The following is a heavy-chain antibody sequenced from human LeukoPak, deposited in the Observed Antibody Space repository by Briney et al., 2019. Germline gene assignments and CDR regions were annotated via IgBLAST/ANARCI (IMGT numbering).Heavy chain of an antibody. V-gene: IGHV3-33*06. CDR2: IYYDGSNK. J-gene: IGHJ4*02. CDR1: GFTFSNYG. Sequence: GSLRLSCAASGFTFSNYGMHWVRQAPGKGLEGVALIYYDGSNKYYTDSVKGRFTISRDNSKNTLYLQMDSLRAEDTAVYYCANNFDYWGQGTLVTVSS. CDR3: ANNFDY.